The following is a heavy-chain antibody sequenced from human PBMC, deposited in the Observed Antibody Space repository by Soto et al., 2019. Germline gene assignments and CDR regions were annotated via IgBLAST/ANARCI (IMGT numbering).Heavy chain of an antibody. CDR2: ISWNSGSI. CDR3: AKDPMTTVTTPDY. CDR1: GFTFDDYA. V-gene: IGHV3-9*01. D-gene: IGHD4-17*01. Sequence: LRLSCAASGFTFDDYAMHWVRQAPGKGLEWVSGISWNSGSIGYADSVKGRFTISRDNAKNSLYLQMNSLRAEDTALYYCAKDPMTTVTTPDYWGQGTLVTVSS. J-gene: IGHJ4*02.